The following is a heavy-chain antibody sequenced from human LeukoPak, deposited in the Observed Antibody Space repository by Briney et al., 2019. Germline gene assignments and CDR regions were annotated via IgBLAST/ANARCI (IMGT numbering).Heavy chain of an antibody. Sequence: GGSLRLSCAASGCTFSSYAMSWVRQAPGKGLEWGSVISGSGGSTYYVDSVKGRFTISRDNSKNTLYLQMNSLRAEDTAVYYCANQKWPQLRFDYWGQGTLVTVSS. V-gene: IGHV3-23*01. J-gene: IGHJ4*02. CDR3: ANQKWPQLRFDY. D-gene: IGHD5-24*01. CDR2: ISGSGGST. CDR1: GCTFSSYA.